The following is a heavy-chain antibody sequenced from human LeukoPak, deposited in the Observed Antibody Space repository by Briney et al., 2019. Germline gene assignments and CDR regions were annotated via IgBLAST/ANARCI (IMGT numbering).Heavy chain of an antibody. V-gene: IGHV5-51*01. Sequence: GESLKISCKGSGYSLTSYWIGWVRQMPGKGLEWMGIIYPGDSDTRYSPSFQGQATISADKSISTAYLQWSSLKASDTAMYCCARRAMVCFDYWGQGTLVTVSS. J-gene: IGHJ4*02. CDR1: GYSLTSYW. CDR2: IYPGDSDT. CDR3: ARRAMVCFDY. D-gene: IGHD5-18*01.